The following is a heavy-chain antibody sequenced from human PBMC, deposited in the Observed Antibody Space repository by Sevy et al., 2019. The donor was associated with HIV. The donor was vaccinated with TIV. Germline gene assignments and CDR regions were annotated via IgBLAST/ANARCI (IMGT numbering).Heavy chain of an antibody. Sequence: GGSLRLSCAASGFTFDDYAMHWVRQAPGKGLEWVSLISWDGGSTYYADSVKGRFTISRDNIKNSLYLQMNSLRAEDTALYYCAKSTDGYNLKCDYWGQGTLVTVSS. CDR1: GFTFDDYA. D-gene: IGHD5-12*01. CDR2: ISWDGGST. V-gene: IGHV3-43D*04. CDR3: AKSTDGYNLKCDY. J-gene: IGHJ4*02.